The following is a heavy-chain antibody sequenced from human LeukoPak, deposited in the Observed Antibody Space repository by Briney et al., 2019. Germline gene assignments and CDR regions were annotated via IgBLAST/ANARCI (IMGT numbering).Heavy chain of an antibody. CDR2: ISGSGTST. D-gene: IGHD2-2*01. V-gene: IGHV3-23*01. CDR1: AFTFNTCA. Sequence: GGSLRLSCSASAFTFNTCAMAWVRQAPGKGLEWVSAISGSGTSTYYADSVKGRFTISRDNSKNTLYLRMNSLAAEDTAVYYCAKGPVVPSTTYIFDYWGQGTLVVVSS. J-gene: IGHJ4*02. CDR3: AKGPVVPSTTYIFDY.